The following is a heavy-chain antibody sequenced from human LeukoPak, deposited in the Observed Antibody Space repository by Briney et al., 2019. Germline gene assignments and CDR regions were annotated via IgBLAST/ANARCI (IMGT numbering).Heavy chain of an antibody. CDR2: INERGTDS. CDR1: GFTFSNAW. CDR3: VRDETLWTLDW. J-gene: IGHJ4*02. D-gene: IGHD1-1*01. V-gene: IGHV3-74*03. Sequence: GGSLRLSCAASGFTFSNAWMSWVRQAPGKGLVWVSRINERGTDSMYAESVKGRFTTSRDNAKNTVYLQMNSLRAEDTAVYYCVRDETLWTLDWWGQGTLVSVSS.